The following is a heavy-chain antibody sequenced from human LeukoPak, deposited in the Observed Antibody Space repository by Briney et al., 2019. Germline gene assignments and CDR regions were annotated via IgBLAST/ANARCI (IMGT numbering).Heavy chain of an antibody. CDR3: ARDSAIFGVVIPMDA. D-gene: IGHD3-3*01. J-gene: IGHJ6*03. CDR1: GYTFTSYG. Sequence: GASVKVSCKASGYTFTSYGISWVRQAPGQGLEWMGRIIPIFGTANYAQKFQGRVTVTTDESTSTAYMELSSLRSEDTAVYYCARDSAIFGVVIPMDAWGKGTTVTVSS. CDR2: IIPIFGTA. V-gene: IGHV1-69*05.